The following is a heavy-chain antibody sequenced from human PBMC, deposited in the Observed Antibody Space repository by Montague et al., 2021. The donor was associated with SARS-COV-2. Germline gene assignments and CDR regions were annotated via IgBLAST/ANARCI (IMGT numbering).Heavy chain of an antibody. CDR1: GGSISSGCYY. CDR2: IYYSGST. D-gene: IGHD2-21*02. V-gene: IGHV4-31*01. CDR3: ARVHMVVLTAMRYFDF. Sequence: TLSLTCTVSGGSISSGCYYWIWIRQHPGKGLEWIGYIYYSGSTYYNPSLKIPVTISVDTAKNQFYLKLSSVTAADTAVYYCARVHMVVLTAMRYFDFWGRGTLVTVSS. J-gene: IGHJ2*01.